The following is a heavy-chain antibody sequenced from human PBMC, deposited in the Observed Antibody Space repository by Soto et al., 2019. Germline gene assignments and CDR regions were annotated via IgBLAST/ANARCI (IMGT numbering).Heavy chain of an antibody. J-gene: IGHJ4*02. D-gene: IGHD2-21*01. CDR2: INYSGRT. V-gene: IGHV4-59*08. Sequence: SETLSLTCSVYGGAFSSYYWSWIRQPPGKGLEWIGYINYSGRTNYNPSLKSRVTISVDTSKNQFPLKLSSVTATDTAVYYCARERTKVVNQDYFYHWGQGALVTGS. CDR1: GGAFSSYY. CDR3: ARERTKVVNQDYFYH.